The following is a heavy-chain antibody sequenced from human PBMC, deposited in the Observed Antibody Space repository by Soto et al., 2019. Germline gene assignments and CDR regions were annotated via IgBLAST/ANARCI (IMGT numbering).Heavy chain of an antibody. J-gene: IGHJ6*02. D-gene: IGHD3-22*01. CDR3: AKDPHYDSSGYYYYYYGMDV. CDR1: GFTFSSYA. CDR2: ISGSGGST. Sequence: GGSLSLSCAASGFTFSSYAMSWVRQAPGKGLEWVSAISGSGGSTYYADSVKGRFTISRDNSKNTLYLQMNSLRAEDTAVYYCAKDPHYDSSGYYYYYYGMDVWGQGTTVTVSS. V-gene: IGHV3-23*01.